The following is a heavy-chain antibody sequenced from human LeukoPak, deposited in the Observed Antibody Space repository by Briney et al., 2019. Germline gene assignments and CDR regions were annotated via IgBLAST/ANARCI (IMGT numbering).Heavy chain of an antibody. J-gene: IGHJ4*02. CDR3: ASRSPPGETGYFDY. CDR1: GGSISSGGYY. V-gene: IGHV4-31*03. Sequence: SQTLSLTCTVSGGSISSGGYYWSWIRQHPGKGLEWIGHILYSGSTYYNPSLKSRVTISVDTSKNQFSLKLNSVTAADTAVYYCASRSPPGETGYFDYWGQGTLVTVSS. CDR2: ILYSGST. D-gene: IGHD2-21*01.